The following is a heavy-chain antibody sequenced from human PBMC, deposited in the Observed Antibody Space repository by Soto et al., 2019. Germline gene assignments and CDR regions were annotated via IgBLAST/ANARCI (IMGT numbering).Heavy chain of an antibody. CDR2: SSTYSSRT. CDR3: VRGAIGSATAFDY. CDR1: GYTLTSYD. D-gene: IGHD2-21*02. J-gene: IGHJ4*02. Sequence: QVQLVQSGAEVKKPGASVKVSCKASGYTLTSYDISWVRQAPGQGLEWMGWSSTYSSRTNFAQKFRGRVTVTTDTSTSTVYMELRTLTSDDTAVYYYVRGAIGSATAFDYGGQGTLVTVSS. V-gene: IGHV1-18*01.